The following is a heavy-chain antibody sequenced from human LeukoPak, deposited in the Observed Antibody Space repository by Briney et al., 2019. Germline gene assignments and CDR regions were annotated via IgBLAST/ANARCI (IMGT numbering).Heavy chain of an antibody. CDR2: INHSGST. V-gene: IGHV4-34*01. CDR3: ARGRMEYRRDGYNYFGY. Sequence: PSETLSLTCAVYGGSFSGYYWSWIRQPPGKGLEWIGEINHSGSTNYNPSLKSRVTISVDTSKSQFSLKLSSVTAADTAVYYCARGRMEYRRDGYNYFGYWGQGTLVTVSS. D-gene: IGHD5-12*01. CDR1: GGSFSGYY. J-gene: IGHJ4*02.